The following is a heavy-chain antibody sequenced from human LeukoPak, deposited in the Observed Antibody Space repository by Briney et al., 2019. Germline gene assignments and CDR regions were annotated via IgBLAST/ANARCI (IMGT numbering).Heavy chain of an antibody. CDR2: IYYSGST. V-gene: IGHV4-59*01. J-gene: IGHJ4*02. CDR3: ARAWREYYYDSSGYWFDY. Sequence: SETLSLTCTVSGGSISSYYWSWIRQPPGKGLEWIGYIYYSGSTNYNPSLKSRVTILVDTSKNQFSLKLSSVTAADTAVYYCARAWREYYYDSSGYWFDYWGQGTLVTVSS. CDR1: GGSISSYY. D-gene: IGHD3-22*01.